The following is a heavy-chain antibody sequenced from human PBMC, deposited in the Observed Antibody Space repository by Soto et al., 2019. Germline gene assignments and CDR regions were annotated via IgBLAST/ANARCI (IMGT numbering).Heavy chain of an antibody. CDR3: AKDKLYSSSSFDY. CDR2: ISYDGSNK. Sequence: LRLSCAASGFTFSSYGMHWVRQAPGKGLEWVAVISYDGSNKYYADSVKGRFTISRDNSKNTLYLQMNSLRAEDTAVYYCAKDKLYSSSSFDYWGQGTLVTVSS. D-gene: IGHD6-6*01. CDR1: GFTFSSYG. V-gene: IGHV3-30*18. J-gene: IGHJ4*02.